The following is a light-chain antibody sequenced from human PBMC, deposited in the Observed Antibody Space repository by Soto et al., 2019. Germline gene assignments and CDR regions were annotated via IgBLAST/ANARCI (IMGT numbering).Light chain of an antibody. CDR3: SSYTPSSTLRV. CDR2: EVS. J-gene: IGLJ3*02. V-gene: IGLV2-14*01. Sequence: QSVLTQPASVSGSPGQSITISCTGTSNDIGVYNYVSWYQHLPGKAPKLMIYEVSNRPSGVSDRFSGSKSGNTASLTISGLQAEDEADYYCSSYTPSSTLRVFGGGTKVTVL. CDR1: SNDIGVYNY.